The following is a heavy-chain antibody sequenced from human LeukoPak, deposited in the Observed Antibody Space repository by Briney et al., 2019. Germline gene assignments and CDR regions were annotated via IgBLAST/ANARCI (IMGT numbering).Heavy chain of an antibody. J-gene: IGHJ5*02. CDR1: GFTFSDYY. Sequence: GGSLRLFCAASGFTFSDYYMSWIRQAPGKGLEWVSYISSSSSYTNYADSVKGRFTISRDNAKNSLYLQMNSLRAEDTAVYYCAREGITGTTGSWFDPWGQGTLVTVSS. CDR2: ISSSSSYT. V-gene: IGHV3-11*06. D-gene: IGHD1-20*01. CDR3: AREGITGTTGSWFDP.